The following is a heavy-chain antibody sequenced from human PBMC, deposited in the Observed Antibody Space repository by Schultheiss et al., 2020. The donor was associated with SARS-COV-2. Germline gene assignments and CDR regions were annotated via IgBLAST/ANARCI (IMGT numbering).Heavy chain of an antibody. V-gene: IGHV3-33*08. CDR2: IWYEGINQ. J-gene: IGHJ5*02. CDR3: VRDRSWWTPYNCFDL. D-gene: IGHD2-15*01. Sequence: GGSLRLSCAASGFTFSSYAMSWVRQAPGKGLEWVAVIWYEGINQYYADSMQGRFTVSRDNANNSLYLQMHSLRAEDTAVYYCVRDRSWWTPYNCFDLWGRGTLVTVSS. CDR1: GFTFSSYA.